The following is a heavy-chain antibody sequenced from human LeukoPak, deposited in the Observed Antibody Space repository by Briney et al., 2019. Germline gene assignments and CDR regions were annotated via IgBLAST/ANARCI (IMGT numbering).Heavy chain of an antibody. CDR2: IIPILGIA. V-gene: IGHV1-69*04. CDR1: GGTFSSYA. D-gene: IGHD6-6*01. Sequence: GASVKVSCKASGGTFSSYAISWVRQAPGQGLEWMGRIIPILGIANYAQKFQGRVTITADKSTSTAYMELSSLRSEDTAVYYCAKLGSNDAFDIWGQGTMVIVSS. CDR3: AKLGSNDAFDI. J-gene: IGHJ3*02.